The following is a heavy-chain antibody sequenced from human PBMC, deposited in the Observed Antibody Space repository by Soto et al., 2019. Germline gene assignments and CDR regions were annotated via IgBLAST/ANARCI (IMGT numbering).Heavy chain of an antibody. D-gene: IGHD3-9*01. CDR2: INDRGSI. J-gene: IGHJ2*01. CDR1: GGSFSGYY. CDR3: ARESHAILTGHPWVWYFEL. V-gene: IGHV4-34*01. Sequence: QVQLQQWGAGPLRPLETLSLTCGVSGGSFSGYYWAWIRQSPGKGLEWIGEINDRGSINYNPSLKSRVSISVDTSKNHYSVNLMSVTAADTDVYYCARESHAILTGHPWVWYFELWGRGTLVTVSS.